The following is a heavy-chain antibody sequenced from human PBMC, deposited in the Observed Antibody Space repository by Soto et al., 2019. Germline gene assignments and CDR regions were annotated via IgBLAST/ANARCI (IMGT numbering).Heavy chain of an antibody. D-gene: IGHD6-6*01. Sequence: HGQLVQSGAEVKKPGSSVKVSCKASGGTFSSYAISWVRQAPGQGLKWIGGIIPIFGTANYAQKFQGRVTITADESTSTAYMELSSLRSEDTAVYYCARDEYSSSSYYYYGMDVWGQGTTVTVSS. CDR1: GGTFSSYA. CDR2: IIPIFGTA. CDR3: ARDEYSSSSYYYYGMDV. V-gene: IGHV1-69*01. J-gene: IGHJ6*02.